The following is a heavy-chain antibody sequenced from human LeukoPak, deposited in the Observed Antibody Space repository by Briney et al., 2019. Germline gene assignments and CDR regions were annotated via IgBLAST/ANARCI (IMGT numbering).Heavy chain of an antibody. CDR3: AKGDSFSYLDS. CDR1: GFTFDDFG. V-gene: IGHV3-49*04. Sequence: GGSLRLSCAASGFTFDDFGLTWVRQAPGKGLEWVGFMRSKAYGGTTEYAASVKGRFSISIDYSKSIAYLQMNSLKNEDTGVYFCAKGDSFSYLDSWGQGSLVTVSS. CDR2: MRSKAYGGTT. D-gene: IGHD2-21*02. J-gene: IGHJ4*02.